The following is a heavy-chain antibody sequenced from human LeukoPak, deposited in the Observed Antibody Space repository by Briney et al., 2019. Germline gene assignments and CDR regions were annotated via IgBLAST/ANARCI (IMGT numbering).Heavy chain of an antibody. CDR2: ISGSGGRT. CDR3: AKDPHSSGWYRGYYFDH. CDR1: GFTFSSYA. D-gene: IGHD6-19*01. J-gene: IGHJ4*02. V-gene: IGHV3-23*01. Sequence: PAGTLRLSCAASGFTFSSYAMSWVRQAPGKGLEWVSAISGSGGRTYYADSVKGRFTISRDNSKNTLYLQMNSLRAEDTAVYYCAKDPHSSGWYRGYYFDHWGQGTLVTVSS.